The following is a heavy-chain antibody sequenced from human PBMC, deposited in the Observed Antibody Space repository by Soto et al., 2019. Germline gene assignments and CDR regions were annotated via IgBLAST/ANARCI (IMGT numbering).Heavy chain of an antibody. CDR2: IIPIFGTA. D-gene: IGHD4-17*01. CDR1: GGTFSSYA. Sequence: SVKVSCKAAGGTFSSYAISWVRQAPGQGLEWMGGIIPIFGTANYAQKFQGRVTITADESTSTAYMELSSLRSEDTAVYYCARYDYGEYVGFDPCGQGTLVTVSS. J-gene: IGHJ5*02. CDR3: ARYDYGEYVGFDP. V-gene: IGHV1-69*13.